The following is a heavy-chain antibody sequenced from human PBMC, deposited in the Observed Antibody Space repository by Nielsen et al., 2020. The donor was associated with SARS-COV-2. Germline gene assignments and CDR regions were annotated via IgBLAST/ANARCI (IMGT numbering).Heavy chain of an antibody. CDR2: MYPGDSDT. CDR3: ARLGAVAGTFDY. CDR1: GYTFTNWW. V-gene: IGHV5-51*01. D-gene: IGHD6-19*01. J-gene: IGHJ4*02. Sequence: GGSLRLSCKGSGYTFTNWWIGWVRQMPGKGLELMGIMYPGDSDTRYSPSFQGHVTISADKSISTAYLQWSSLKASDTAMYYCARLGAVAGTFDYWGQGTLVTVSS.